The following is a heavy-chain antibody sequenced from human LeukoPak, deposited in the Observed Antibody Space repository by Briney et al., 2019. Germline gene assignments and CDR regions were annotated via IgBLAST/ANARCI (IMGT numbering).Heavy chain of an antibody. V-gene: IGHV4-59*05. CDR1: GGSISSYY. J-gene: IGHJ5*02. CDR2: IYYSGST. Sequence: SETLSLTCTVSGGSISSYYWSWIRQPPGKGLEWIASIYYSGSTYYNPSLKSRVTISVDTSKNQLSLKLSSLTAADTTVYYCARHEYSGSYYGLSWFDPWGQGTLVTVSS. D-gene: IGHD1-26*01. CDR3: ARHEYSGSYYGLSWFDP.